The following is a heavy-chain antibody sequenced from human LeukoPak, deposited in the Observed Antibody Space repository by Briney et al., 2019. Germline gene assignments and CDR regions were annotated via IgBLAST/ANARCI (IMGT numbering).Heavy chain of an antibody. D-gene: IGHD2-2*02. CDR3: ARVVGRYCSSTSCYIDY. CDR1: GGSVTTYY. CDR2: IYDSGST. J-gene: IGHJ4*02. Sequence: SETLSLTCTVSGGSVTTYYWSWIRQPPGKGLEWIGYIYDSGSTNYNPSLKSRVTISEDTSKRQFSLKLRSVTAADTAVYYCARVVGRYCSSTSCYIDYWGQGALVTVSS. V-gene: IGHV4-59*02.